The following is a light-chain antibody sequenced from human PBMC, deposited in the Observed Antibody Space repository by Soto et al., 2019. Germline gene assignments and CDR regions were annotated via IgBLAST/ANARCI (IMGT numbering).Light chain of an antibody. CDR2: GNS. Sequence: QSVLTQPPSVSGAPGQRVTISCTGSSSNIGAGYDVHWYQQLPGTAPKLLIYGNSTRPSGGPDRFSGSKSGTSASLAITGLQAEDEADYYCQSYDSSLSVVFGGGTKLTVL. J-gene: IGLJ2*01. V-gene: IGLV1-40*01. CDR3: QSYDSSLSVV. CDR1: SSNIGAGYD.